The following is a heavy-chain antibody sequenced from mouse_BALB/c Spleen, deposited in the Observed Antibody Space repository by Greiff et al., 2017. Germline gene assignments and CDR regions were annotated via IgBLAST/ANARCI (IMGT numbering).Heavy chain of an antibody. CDR2: ISYSGST. CDR3: ARGRYYGRGAMDY. Sequence: EGKLMESGPGLVKPSQSLSLTCTVTGYSITSDYAWNWIRQFPGNKLEWMGYISYSGSTSYNPSLKSRISITRDTSKNQFFLQLNSVTTEDTATYYCARGRYYGRGAMDYWGQGTSVTVSS. CDR1: GYSITSDYA. J-gene: IGHJ4*01. V-gene: IGHV3-2*02. D-gene: IGHD1-1*01.